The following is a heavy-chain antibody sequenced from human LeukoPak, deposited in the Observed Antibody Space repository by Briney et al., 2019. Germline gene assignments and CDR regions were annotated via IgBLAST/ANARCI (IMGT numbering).Heavy chain of an antibody. CDR1: GYTFTGYY. V-gene: IGHV1-2*02. CDR3: TTAYYDTLTGYYEG. Sequence: ASVKVSCKASGYTFTGYYMHWVRQAPGQGLEWMGWINPNSGGTNYAQKFRGRVTMTRDTSISTAYMELNSLKTEDTAVYYCTTAYYDTLTGYYEGWGQGTLVTVSS. J-gene: IGHJ4*02. CDR2: INPNSGGT. D-gene: IGHD3-9*01.